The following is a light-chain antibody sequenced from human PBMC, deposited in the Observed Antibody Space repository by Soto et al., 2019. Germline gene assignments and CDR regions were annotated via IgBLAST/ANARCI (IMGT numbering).Light chain of an antibody. CDR1: QSISSY. CDR3: QQANSFPIT. V-gene: IGKV1-39*01. CDR2: AGS. J-gene: IGKJ5*01. Sequence: DIQMTQSPSSLSASVGERVTITCRASQSISSYLNWYQQKPGKAPKILIYAGSSLQSGVPSRFSGSESGTDFTLTISSLQPEDCAIYFCQQANSFPITFGQGTRLEI.